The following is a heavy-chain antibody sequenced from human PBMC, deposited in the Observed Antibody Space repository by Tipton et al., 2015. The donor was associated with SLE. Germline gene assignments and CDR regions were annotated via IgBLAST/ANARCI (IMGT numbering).Heavy chain of an antibody. J-gene: IGHJ4*02. Sequence: LRLSCTVSDGSISSGSHYWSWIRQPAGKGLEWIGRIYTSGSTNYNPSLKSRVTISVDTSKNQFSLKLSSVTAADTAVYYCARDPVAGRGIDYWGQGTLVTVSS. CDR1: DGSISSGSHY. V-gene: IGHV4-61*02. CDR3: ARDPVAGRGIDY. CDR2: IYTSGST. D-gene: IGHD6-19*01.